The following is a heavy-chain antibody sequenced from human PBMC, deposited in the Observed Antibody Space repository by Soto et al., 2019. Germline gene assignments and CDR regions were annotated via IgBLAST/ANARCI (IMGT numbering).Heavy chain of an antibody. CDR1: GGSFSGYY. D-gene: IGHD6-13*01. Sequence: SETLSLTCAVYGGSFSGYYWSWIRQPPGKGLEWIGEIIHRGSTNYNPSLKSRVTISVDTSKNQFSLKLSSVTAADTSVYYCARRSSSLTLDFDYWGQGTLVTVSS. J-gene: IGHJ4*02. CDR2: IIHRGST. V-gene: IGHV4-34*12. CDR3: ARRSSSLTLDFDY.